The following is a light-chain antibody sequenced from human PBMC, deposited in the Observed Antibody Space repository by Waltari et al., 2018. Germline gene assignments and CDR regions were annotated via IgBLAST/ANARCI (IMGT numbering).Light chain of an antibody. CDR1: QSINSW. CDR3: QQYDSFPYT. V-gene: IGKV1-5*03. J-gene: IGKJ2*01. Sequence: DIHMTQSPSTLSASIADRVTFTCRASQSINSWLAWYQQKPGKAPKLLIYKASNLDSGVPSRFSGSGSGTEFTVTISSLQPDDLATYYCQQYDSFPYTFGQGTKLEIK. CDR2: KAS.